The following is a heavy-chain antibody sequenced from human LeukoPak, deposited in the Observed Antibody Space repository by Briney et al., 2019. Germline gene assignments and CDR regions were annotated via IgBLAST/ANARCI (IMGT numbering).Heavy chain of an antibody. Sequence: SQTLSLTCASSGDTVSSNSAAGNWIRQSPSRGLERLGRTYYRSKWYSDYAVSVKSRITINPDTSKNQFSLQLNSVTPEDTAVYYCARGLQVVGYYYIDEWGKGTTVTVSS. CDR3: ARGLQVVGYYYIDE. J-gene: IGHJ6*03. D-gene: IGHD2-15*01. CDR1: GDTVSSNSAA. CDR2: TYYRSKWYS. V-gene: IGHV6-1*01.